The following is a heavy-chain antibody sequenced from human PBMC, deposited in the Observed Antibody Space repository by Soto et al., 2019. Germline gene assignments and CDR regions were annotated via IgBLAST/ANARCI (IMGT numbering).Heavy chain of an antibody. J-gene: IGHJ6*02. CDR3: ARSIRGPRRFNGMDV. V-gene: IGHV2-70*13. CDR1: GFSLTSPGMC. CDR2: IERDDDDK. D-gene: IGHD1-20*01. Sequence: GPTLVHPTETLTLTCTFSGFSLTSPGMCVSWIRQPPGKALEWLALIERDDDDKYYSTSLKTRLTISKDTRKNQVVLTMANMDPADTGTYYCARSIRGPRRFNGMDVWGQGTTVTVSS.